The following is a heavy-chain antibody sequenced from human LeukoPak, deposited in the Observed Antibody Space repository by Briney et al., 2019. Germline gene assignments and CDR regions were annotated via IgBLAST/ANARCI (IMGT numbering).Heavy chain of an antibody. D-gene: IGHD6-19*01. Sequence: SETLSLTCAVSNYSISSGYYWGWIRQPPGKGLEWIGSFYHSGSTYYNPSLKSRVTISVDTSKNQFSLKLSSVTAADTAVYYCARREAVAGIGAFDIWGQGTMVTVSS. V-gene: IGHV4-38-2*01. CDR1: NYSISSGYY. CDR3: ARREAVAGIGAFDI. CDR2: FYHSGST. J-gene: IGHJ3*02.